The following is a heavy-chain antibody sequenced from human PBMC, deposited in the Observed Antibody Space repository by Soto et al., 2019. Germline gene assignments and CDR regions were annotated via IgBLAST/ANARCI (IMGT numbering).Heavy chain of an antibody. V-gene: IGHV4-4*07. CDR3: AREGGFYDSSGSGVYHYYGADV. D-gene: IGHD3-22*01. Sequence: PSETLSLTCTVFGGYISKYYWSWIRQPAGKGLEWIGRADSSGSTHYDPSLKSRVTVSVDTSKNQFSLRVTSVTAADTAVYYCAREGGFYDSSGSGVYHYYGADVWGQGTTVTVSS. CDR2: ADSSGST. CDR1: GGYISKYY. J-gene: IGHJ6*02.